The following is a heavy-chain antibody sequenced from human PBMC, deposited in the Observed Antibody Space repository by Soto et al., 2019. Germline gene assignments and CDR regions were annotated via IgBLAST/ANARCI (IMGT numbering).Heavy chain of an antibody. V-gene: IGHV2-5*02. D-gene: IGHD1-26*01. CDR1: GFSLTTDGEG. CDR3: AHSRNLITEDAQVGDFDY. Sequence: QITLKESGPTLVKSTQTLTLTCSFSGFSLTTDGEGVGWVRQSPGEALEWRALIYWDDDERYSPSLKTRLTITKDISRNQVVLVMTNMEPVDTGTYFCAHSRNLITEDAQVGDFDYWGQGT. CDR2: IYWDDDE. J-gene: IGHJ4*02.